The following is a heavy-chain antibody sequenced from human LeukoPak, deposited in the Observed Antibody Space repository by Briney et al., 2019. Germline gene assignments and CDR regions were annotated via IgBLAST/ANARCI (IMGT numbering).Heavy chain of an antibody. CDR3: ARVDRGSSWWFPDY. CDR1: GGSISSYY. Sequence: PSETLSLTCTVSGGSISSYYWSWIRQPPGKGLEWLGYIYYSGSTNYNPSLKSRVTISVDTSKNQFSLKLSSVTAADTAVYYCARVDRGSSWWFPDYWGQGTLVTVSS. V-gene: IGHV4-59*01. CDR2: IYYSGST. J-gene: IGHJ4*02. D-gene: IGHD6-13*01.